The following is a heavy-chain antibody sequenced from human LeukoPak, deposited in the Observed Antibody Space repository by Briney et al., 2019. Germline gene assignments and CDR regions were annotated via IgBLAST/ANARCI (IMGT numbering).Heavy chain of an antibody. V-gene: IGHV3-7*03. J-gene: IGHJ4*02. CDR2: IKQGGSEK. CDR3: ARARKYYDFWSGYSGYYFDY. D-gene: IGHD3-3*01. Sequence: GGSPRLSCAASGFTFSSYWMSWVRQAPGKGLEWVANIKQGGSEKYYVDSVKGRFTISRDNAKNSLYLQMNSLRAEDTAVYYCARARKYYDFWSGYSGYYFDYWGQGTLVTVSS. CDR1: GFTFSSYW.